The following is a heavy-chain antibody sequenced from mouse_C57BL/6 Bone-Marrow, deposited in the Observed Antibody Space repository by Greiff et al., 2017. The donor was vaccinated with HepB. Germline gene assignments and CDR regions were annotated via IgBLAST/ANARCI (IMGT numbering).Heavy chain of an antibody. CDR2: IYPGDGDT. CDR3: ARPIYYYVSSPSWFAY. Sequence: QVQLQQSGAELVKPGASVKISCKASGYAFSSYWMNWVKQRPGKGLEWIGQIYPGDGDTNYNGKFKGKATLTADKSSSTAYMQLSSLTSEDSAVYFCARPIYYYVSSPSWFAYWGKGTLVTVSA. CDR1: GYAFSSYW. D-gene: IGHD1-1*01. J-gene: IGHJ3*01. V-gene: IGHV1-80*01.